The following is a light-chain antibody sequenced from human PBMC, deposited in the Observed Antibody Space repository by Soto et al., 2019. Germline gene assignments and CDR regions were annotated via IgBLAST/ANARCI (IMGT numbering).Light chain of an antibody. CDR2: DVS. J-gene: IGLJ1*01. CDR3: SSYTSSSTLYV. V-gene: IGLV2-14*01. CDR1: SRDVGGYNY. Sequence: QAASVSGSPGQSITISCTGTSRDVGGYNYVSWYQQHPGKAPKLMIYDVSNRPSGVSNRFSGSKSGNTASLTISGLQAEDEADYYCSSYTSSSTLYVFGTGTKVTVL.